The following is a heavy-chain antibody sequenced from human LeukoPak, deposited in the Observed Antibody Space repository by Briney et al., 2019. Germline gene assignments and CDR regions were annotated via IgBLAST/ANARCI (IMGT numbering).Heavy chain of an antibody. D-gene: IGHD6-13*01. CDR1: GYTFTGYY. CDR2: INPNSGGT. J-gene: IGHJ6*03. V-gene: IGHV1-2*04. Sequence: ASVKVSCKASGYTFTGYYMHWVRQAPGQGLEWMGWINPNSGGTNYAQKFQGWVTMTRDTSISTAYMELSRLRSEDTAVYYCATHSSSWDGNYYYYYMDVWGKGTTVTVSS. CDR3: ATHSSSWDGNYYYYYMDV.